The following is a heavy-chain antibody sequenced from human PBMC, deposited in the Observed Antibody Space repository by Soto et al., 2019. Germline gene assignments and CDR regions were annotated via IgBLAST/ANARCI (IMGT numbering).Heavy chain of an antibody. J-gene: IGHJ4*02. D-gene: IGHD3-22*01. CDR3: VRDYNDGSGRYDS. CDR2: ISYDGSSK. CDR1: GFSFSSFA. Sequence: GGSLRLSCAASGFSFSSFAMHWVRQAPGKGLECVAVISYDGSSKWYAYSVEGRFTISRDNSGNTLYLQLNTLRPEETAVYYCVRDYNDGSGRYDSWGQGTRVTVSS. V-gene: IGHV3-30-3*01.